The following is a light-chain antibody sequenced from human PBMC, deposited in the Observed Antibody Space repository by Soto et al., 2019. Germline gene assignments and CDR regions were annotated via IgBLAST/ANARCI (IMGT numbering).Light chain of an antibody. CDR1: SSDVGDFDC. CDR2: EVS. J-gene: IGLJ2*01. Sequence: QSALTQPASVSGSPGQSITISCTGTSSDVGDFDCVSWYQQHPGKAPKLMIYEVSDRPSGVSNRFSGSKSGDTASLTISGLEAEDEADYYCSSYTSSSTLVFGEGTKLTVL. CDR3: SSYTSSSTLV. V-gene: IGLV2-14*01.